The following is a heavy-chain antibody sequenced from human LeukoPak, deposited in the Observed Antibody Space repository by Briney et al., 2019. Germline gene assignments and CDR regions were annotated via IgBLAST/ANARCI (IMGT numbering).Heavy chain of an antibody. D-gene: IGHD3-10*01. CDR1: GFTFSTYT. CDR3: AKDWGNKFASGSSYLDS. Sequence: GGSLRLSCAASGFTFSTYTMNWVRQAPGKGLEWVSSISSRSSYIYYADSVKGRFTISRDNAKNSLYLQMSGLRPEDTAVYFCAKDWGNKFASGSSYLDSWGQGTLVTVSS. CDR2: ISSRSSYI. V-gene: IGHV3-21*01. J-gene: IGHJ4*02.